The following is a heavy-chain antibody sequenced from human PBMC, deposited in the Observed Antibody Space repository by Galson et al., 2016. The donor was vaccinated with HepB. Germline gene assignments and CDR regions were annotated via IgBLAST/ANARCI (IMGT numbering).Heavy chain of an antibody. CDR3: ARDWPPYSMDV. J-gene: IGHJ6*02. CDR1: GFTVSNNY. CDR2: IHSDANT. Sequence: SLRLSCAASGFTVSNNYMNWVRQAPGKGLEWVSIIHSDANTYYADSVKGRFTISRDNPKNTLYLQLNSLRAEDTAVYYCARDWPPYSMDVWGQGTTVTVSS. V-gene: IGHV3-53*01.